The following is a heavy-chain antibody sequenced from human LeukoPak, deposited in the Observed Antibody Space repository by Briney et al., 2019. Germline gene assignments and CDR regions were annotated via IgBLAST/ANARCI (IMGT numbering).Heavy chain of an antibody. CDR3: ARAVTATGDFDY. Sequence: GGSLRLSCAASGFAFSSYTMNWVRQAPGKGLEWVSPISGSSTYIYYADSVKGRVTISRENAKNSLYLQMNSLRAEDTAVYYCARAVTATGDFDYWGQGTLVTVSS. D-gene: IGHD6-13*01. CDR1: GFAFSSYT. J-gene: IGHJ4*02. CDR2: ISGSSTYI. V-gene: IGHV3-21*01.